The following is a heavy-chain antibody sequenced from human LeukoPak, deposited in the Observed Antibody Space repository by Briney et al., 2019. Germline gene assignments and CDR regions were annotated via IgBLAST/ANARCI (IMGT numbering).Heavy chain of an antibody. J-gene: IGHJ5*02. Sequence: ASVKVSCKTSEYILSDYHVHWVRQAPGEGLEWMGWINLNSGGTNYAQKFQGRVTMTRDTSISTAYMELSSLRSGDTAVYYCARSSGGSGRWGDNWFDPWGQGTLVSVSS. CDR2: INLNSGGT. D-gene: IGHD3-10*01. V-gene: IGHV1-2*02. CDR3: ARSSGGSGRWGDNWFDP. CDR1: EYILSDYH.